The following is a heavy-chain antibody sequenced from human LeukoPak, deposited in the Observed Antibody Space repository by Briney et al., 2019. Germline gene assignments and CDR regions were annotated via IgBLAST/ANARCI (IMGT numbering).Heavy chain of an antibody. J-gene: IGHJ6*03. CDR3: ARVAGSSFDYYYYYYMDV. CDR2: ICYSGST. D-gene: IGHD6-13*01. Sequence: SETLSLTCAVSGGSISSYYWSWIRQPPGKGLEWIGYICYSGSTNYNPSLKSRVTISVDTSKNQFSLKLSSVTAADTAVYYCARVAGSSFDYYYYYYMDVWGKGTTVTTSS. V-gene: IGHV4-59*01. CDR1: GGSISSYY.